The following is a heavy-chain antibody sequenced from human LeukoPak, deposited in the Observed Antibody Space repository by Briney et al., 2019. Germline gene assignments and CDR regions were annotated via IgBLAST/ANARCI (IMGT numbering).Heavy chain of an antibody. CDR1: GFTFSSYW. CDR3: ARDNSSYDYVWGSYPPARTPGGLDY. J-gene: IGHJ4*02. D-gene: IGHD3-16*02. CDR2: INSDGSST. Sequence: TGGSLRLSCAASGFTFSSYWMHWVRQAPGKGLVWVSRINSDGSSTSYADSVKGRFTISRDNAKNTLYLQMNSLRAEDTAVYYCARDNSSYDYVWGSYPPARTPGGLDYWGQRTLVTVSS. V-gene: IGHV3-74*01.